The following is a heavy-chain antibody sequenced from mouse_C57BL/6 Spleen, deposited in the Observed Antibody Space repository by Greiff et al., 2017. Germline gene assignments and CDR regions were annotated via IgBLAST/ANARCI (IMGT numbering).Heavy chain of an antibody. CDR3: ARPYGYGYFDV. J-gene: IGHJ1*03. V-gene: IGHV1-53*01. D-gene: IGHD1-1*02. CDR1: GYTFTSYW. Sequence: QVQLKESGTELVKPGASVKLSCKASGYTFTSYWMHWVKQRPGQGLEWIGNINPSNGGTNYNEKFKSKATLTVDKSSSTAYMQLSSLTSEDSAVYYCARPYGYGYFDVWGTGTTVTVSS. CDR2: INPSNGGT.